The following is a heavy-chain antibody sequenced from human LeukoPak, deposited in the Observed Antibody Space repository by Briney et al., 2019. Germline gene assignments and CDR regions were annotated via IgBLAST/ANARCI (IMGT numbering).Heavy chain of an antibody. Sequence: ASVKVSCKASGYTFTSYDINWVRQATGQGLEWMGWMNPNSGNTGYAQKFQGRVTMTRNTSISTAYMELSSLRSEDTAVYYCARAQYCSSTSCSYGPDYWGQGTLVTVSS. D-gene: IGHD2-2*01. CDR1: GYTFTSYD. CDR2: MNPNSGNT. CDR3: ARAQYCSSTSCSYGPDY. J-gene: IGHJ4*02. V-gene: IGHV1-8*01.